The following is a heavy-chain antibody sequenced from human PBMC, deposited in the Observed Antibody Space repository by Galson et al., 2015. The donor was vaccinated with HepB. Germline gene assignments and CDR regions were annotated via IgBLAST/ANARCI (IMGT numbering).Heavy chain of an antibody. V-gene: IGHV1-8*01. J-gene: IGHJ6*03. Sequence: SVKVSCKASGYTFTSYDINWVRQATGQGLEWMGWMNPNSGNTGYAQKFQGRVTMTRNTSISTAYMELSSLRSEDTAVYYCARSGAYDFWSGYYPYYYYYMDVWGKGTTVTVSS. D-gene: IGHD3-3*01. CDR3: ARSGAYDFWSGYYPYYYYYMDV. CDR1: GYTFTSYD. CDR2: MNPNSGNT.